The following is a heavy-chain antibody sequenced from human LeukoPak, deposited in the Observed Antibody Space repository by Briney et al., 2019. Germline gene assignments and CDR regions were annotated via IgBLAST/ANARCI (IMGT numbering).Heavy chain of an antibody. CDR3: AREERGATSLLSTYWYFDL. CDR2: ISAYNGNT. J-gene: IGHJ2*01. D-gene: IGHD1-26*01. V-gene: IGHV1-18*01. CDR1: GGTFCGHG. Sequence: RASVKVSCKASGGTFCGHGISWVRQAPGQGLEWMGWISAYNGNTNYAQKLQGRVTMTTDTSTSTAYMELNSLRSDDTAVYYCAREERGATSLLSTYWYFDLWGRGTLVTVSS.